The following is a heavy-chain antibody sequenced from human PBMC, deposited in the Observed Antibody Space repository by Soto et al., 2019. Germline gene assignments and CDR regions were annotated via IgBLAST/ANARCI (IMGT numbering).Heavy chain of an antibody. CDR1: GVTFTTYW. CDR2: IFPVDSAT. V-gene: IGHV5-51*01. J-gene: IGHJ4*02. D-gene: IGHD5-18*01. CDR3: AIRGYTYGYYFSY. Sequence: GESLKISCKGSGVTFTTYWIAWVRQVPGKGLEWMGIIFPVDSATTYSPSFQGQVTISADKSITTAYLQWSSLKASDTAMYYCAIRGYTYGYYFSYWGQGTLVTVSS.